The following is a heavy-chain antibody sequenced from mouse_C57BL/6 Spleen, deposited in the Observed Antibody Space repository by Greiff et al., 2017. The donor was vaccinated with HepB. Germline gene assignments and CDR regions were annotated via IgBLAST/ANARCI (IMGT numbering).Heavy chain of an antibody. V-gene: IGHV1-81*01. CDR2: IYPRSGNT. CDR3: AITAENGVDY. J-gene: IGHJ4*01. Sequence: QVQLQQSGAELARPGASVKLSCNASGYTFISYGISWVKQRTGQGLEWIGEIYPRSGNTYYNEKFKCKATLTADKSSSTAYMELRSLTSEDSAVYFCAITAENGVDYWGQGTTVTVSS. CDR1: GYTFISYG. D-gene: IGHD1-1*01.